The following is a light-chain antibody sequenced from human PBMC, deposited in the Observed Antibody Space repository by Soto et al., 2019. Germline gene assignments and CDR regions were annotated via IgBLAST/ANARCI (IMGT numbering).Light chain of an antibody. V-gene: IGKV3-20*01. J-gene: IGKJ1*01. CDR3: QHYNSYSEA. CDR1: QYVTSSY. CDR2: DAS. Sequence: ELVLTQSPGTLSLSPGESATLSCRVSQYVTSSYLAWYQQKPGQAPRLLIYDASSRATGIPDRFSGRGSGTEFTLTISSLQPDEFATYYCQHYNSYSEAFGQGTKVDIK.